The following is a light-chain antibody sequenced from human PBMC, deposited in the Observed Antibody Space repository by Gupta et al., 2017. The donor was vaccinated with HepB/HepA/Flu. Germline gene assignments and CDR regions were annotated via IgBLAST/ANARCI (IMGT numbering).Light chain of an antibody. V-gene: IGKV3-20*01. Sequence: XXVLXQSPGXLSLSXGERATLSCRASQSVSSSYLAWYQQKPGQAPRLLIYGASSRATGIPDRFSGSGSGTDFTLTISRLEPEDFAVYYCQQYGSSPRLTFGGGTKVEIK. CDR3: QQYGSSPRLT. CDR2: GAS. CDR1: QSVSSSY. J-gene: IGKJ4*01.